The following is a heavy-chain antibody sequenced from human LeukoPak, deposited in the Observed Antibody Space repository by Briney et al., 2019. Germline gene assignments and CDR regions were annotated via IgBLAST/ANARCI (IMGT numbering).Heavy chain of an antibody. J-gene: IGHJ1*01. CDR2: ISSSSSYI. V-gene: IGHV3-21*01. CDR3: ARDTLRYYDSSGYFQH. Sequence: PGGSLRLSCAASGFTFSSYWMNWVRQASGKGLEWVSSISSSSSYIYYADSVKGRFTISRDNAKNSLYLQMNSLRAEDTAVYYCARDTLRYYDSSGYFQHWGQGTLVTVSS. CDR1: GFTFSSYW. D-gene: IGHD3-22*01.